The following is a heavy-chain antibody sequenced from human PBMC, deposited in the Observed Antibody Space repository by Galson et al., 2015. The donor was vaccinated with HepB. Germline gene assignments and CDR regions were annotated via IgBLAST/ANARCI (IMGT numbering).Heavy chain of an antibody. Sequence: SVKVSCKASGSSFTSHVIHWVCQAPGQRLEWMGWIKAGNGDTKYSPKFQDRVTITRDTSARIAYMELSSLRSEDTAVYYCARGYYYDSSGYYPDSWGQGTLVTVSS. J-gene: IGHJ4*02. V-gene: IGHV1-3*01. D-gene: IGHD3-22*01. CDR3: ARGYYYDSSGYYPDS. CDR2: IKAGNGDT. CDR1: GSSFTSHV.